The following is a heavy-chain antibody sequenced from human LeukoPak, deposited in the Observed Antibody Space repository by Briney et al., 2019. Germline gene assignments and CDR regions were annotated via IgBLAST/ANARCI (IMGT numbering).Heavy chain of an antibody. CDR3: ARHYGSGSYPSGYYYMDV. V-gene: IGHV4-4*09. Sequence: SETLSLTCTVSGGFISSYYWSWIRQPPGKGLEWIGYIYTSGSTNYNPSLKSRVTISVDTSKNQFSLKLSSVTAADTAVYYCARHYGSGSYPSGYYYMDVWGKGTTVTVSS. CDR1: GGFISSYY. J-gene: IGHJ6*03. D-gene: IGHD3-10*01. CDR2: IYTSGST.